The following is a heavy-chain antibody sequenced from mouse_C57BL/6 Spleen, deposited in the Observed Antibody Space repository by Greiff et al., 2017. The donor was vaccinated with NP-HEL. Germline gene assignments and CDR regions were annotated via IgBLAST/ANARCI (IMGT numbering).Heavy chain of an antibody. D-gene: IGHD2-3*01. J-gene: IGHJ4*01. V-gene: IGHV1-42*01. CDR2: INPSTGGT. CDR1: GYSFTGYY. CDR3: ASHDGYYPYAMDY. Sequence: VQLQQSGPELVKPGASVKISCKASGYSFTGYYMNWVKQSPEKSLEWIGEINPSTGGTTYNQKFKAKATLTVDKSSSTAYMQLKSLTSEDSAVYYCASHDGYYPYAMDYWGQGTSVTVSS.